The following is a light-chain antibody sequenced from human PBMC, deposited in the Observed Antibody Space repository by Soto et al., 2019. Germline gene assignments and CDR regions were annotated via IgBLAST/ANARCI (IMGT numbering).Light chain of an antibody. Sequence: QSVLTQPPSASGSPGQSVTISCTGTSSDVGGYDYVSWNQQHPGKAPKFMIYEVNKRPSGVPDRFSGSKSGNTASLTVSGLQAEDEADYYCCSYAGSNNPYVFGTGTKVTVL. CDR2: EVN. CDR1: SSDVGGYDY. J-gene: IGLJ1*01. V-gene: IGLV2-8*01. CDR3: CSYAGSNNPYV.